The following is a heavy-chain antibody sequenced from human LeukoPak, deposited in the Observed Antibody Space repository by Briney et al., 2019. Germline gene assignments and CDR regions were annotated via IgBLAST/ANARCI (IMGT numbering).Heavy chain of an antibody. CDR1: GFTFSSYS. J-gene: IGHJ4*02. Sequence: PGGSLRLSCAASGFTFSSYSMNWVRQAPGKGLEWVSYISSSSSTIYYADSVKGRFTISRDNAKNSLYLQMNSLRAEDVALYSCARGSTVTSNSPFDCWGQGTLVTVSS. D-gene: IGHD4-17*01. V-gene: IGHV3-48*04. CDR3: ARGSTVTSNSPFDC. CDR2: ISSSSSTI.